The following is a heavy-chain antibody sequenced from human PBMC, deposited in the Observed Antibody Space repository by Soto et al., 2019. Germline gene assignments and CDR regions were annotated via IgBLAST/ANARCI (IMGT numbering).Heavy chain of an antibody. CDR1: GDSVSSNSAA. CDR3: ARAAGHYDSSGYYPKYHYYYYGMDV. D-gene: IGHD3-22*01. Sequence: PSQTLSLTCAISGDSVSSNSAAWNWIRQPPSRGLEWLGRTYYRSKWYNDYAVSVKSRITINPDTSKNQFSLQLNSVTPEDTAVYYCARAAGHYDSSGYYPKYHYYYYGMDVWGQGTTVTVSS. J-gene: IGHJ6*02. V-gene: IGHV6-1*01. CDR2: TYYRSKWYN.